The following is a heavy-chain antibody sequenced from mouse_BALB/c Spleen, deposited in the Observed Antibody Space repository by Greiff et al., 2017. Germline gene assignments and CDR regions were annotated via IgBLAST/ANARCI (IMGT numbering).Heavy chain of an antibody. CDR1: GFTFTDYY. Sequence: DVKLVESGGGLVQPGGSLRLSCATSGFTFTDYYMSWVRQPPGKALEWLGFIRNKANGYTTEYSASVKGRFTISRDNSQSILYLQMNTLRAEDSATYYCARPHRYDGGFAYWGQGTLVTVSA. CDR2: IRNKANGYTT. D-gene: IGHD2-14*01. V-gene: IGHV7-3*02. CDR3: ARPHRYDGGFAY. J-gene: IGHJ3*01.